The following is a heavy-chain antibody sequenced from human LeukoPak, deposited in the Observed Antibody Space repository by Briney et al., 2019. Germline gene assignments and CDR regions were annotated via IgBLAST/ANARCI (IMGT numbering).Heavy chain of an antibody. CDR1: GGSISSSSYY. Sequence: SETPSLTCTVSGGSISSSSYYWGWIRQPPGKGLEWIGSIYYSGSTYYNPSLKSRVTISVDTSKNQFSLKLSSVTAADTAVYYCARLLNDYGDLYFDYWGQGTLVTVSS. J-gene: IGHJ4*02. CDR2: IYYSGST. CDR3: ARLLNDYGDLYFDY. V-gene: IGHV4-39*01. D-gene: IGHD4-17*01.